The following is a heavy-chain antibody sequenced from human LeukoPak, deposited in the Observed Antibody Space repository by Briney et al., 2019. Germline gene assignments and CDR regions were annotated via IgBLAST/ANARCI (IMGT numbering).Heavy chain of an antibody. V-gene: IGHV4-59*01. CDR1: GGSFSGYY. D-gene: IGHD1-1*01. J-gene: IGHJ4*02. CDR3: ARIQTGTTYYYFDY. Sequence: PSETLSLTCAVYGGSFSGYYWSWIRQPPGKGLEWIGYIYYSGSTNYNPSLKSRVTISVDTSKNQFSLKLSSVTAADTAVYYCARIQTGTTYYYFDYWGQGTLVTVSS. CDR2: IYYSGST.